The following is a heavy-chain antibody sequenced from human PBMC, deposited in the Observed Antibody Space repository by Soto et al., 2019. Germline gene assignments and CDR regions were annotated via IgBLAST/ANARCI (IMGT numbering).Heavy chain of an antibody. V-gene: IGHV1-8*01. CDR1: GYTFTSYD. J-gene: IGHJ5*02. D-gene: IGHD3-3*01. CDR2: MNPNSGNT. Sequence: ASVKVSCNASGYTFTSYDINLVRQATGQGLEWMGWMNPNSGNTGYAQKFQGRVTMTRNTSISTAYMELSSLRSEDTAVYYCARGLNMYYDFWSGYYTLNWFDPWGQGTLVTVSS. CDR3: ARGLNMYYDFWSGYYTLNWFDP.